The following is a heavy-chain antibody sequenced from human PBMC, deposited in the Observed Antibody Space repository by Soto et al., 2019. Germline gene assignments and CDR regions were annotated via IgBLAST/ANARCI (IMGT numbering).Heavy chain of an antibody. V-gene: IGHV3-48*02. D-gene: IGHD2-15*01. CDR1: GFTFSSYA. CDR2: INGSSSTM. CDR3: ARGDRFRCSGDRCFSDGLFLS. J-gene: IGHJ5*02. Sequence: GGSLRLSCAASGFTFSSYAMSWVRLAPGKGLEWVSYINGSSSTMYYADSVKGRFIISRDNADNSLYLQMNSLRDADTAVYYCARGDRFRCSGDRCFSDGLFLSWGQGTLVTVSS.